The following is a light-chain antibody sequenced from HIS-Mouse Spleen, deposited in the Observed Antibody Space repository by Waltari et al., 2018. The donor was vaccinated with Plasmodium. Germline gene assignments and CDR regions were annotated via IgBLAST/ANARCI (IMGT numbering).Light chain of an antibody. CDR2: DVS. V-gene: IGLV2-14*03. CDR1: SRDVGGYNT. Sequence: QSALTQPASVSGSPGQSITISCPGTSRDVGGYNTVSWDQQHPGKAPKLMIYDVSNRPSGVSNRFSGSKSGNTASLTISGLQAEDEADYYCSSYTSSSTLVFGGGTKLTVL. J-gene: IGLJ2*01. CDR3: SSYTSSSTLV.